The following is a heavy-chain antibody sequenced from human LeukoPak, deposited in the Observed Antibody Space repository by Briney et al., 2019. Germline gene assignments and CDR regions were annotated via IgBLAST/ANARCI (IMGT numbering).Heavy chain of an antibody. CDR1: GFTFSRHA. D-gene: IGHD3-10*01. CDR3: AREGYYGSGSPPSLYFDY. V-gene: IGHV3-30-3*01. Sequence: GGSLRLPCAASGFTFSRHAMHWVRQAPGKGLEWVAVTSSDLNVKLYADSVKGRFTISRDNSRSTLYLQMNSLRPEDTAIYYCAREGYYGSGSPPSLYFDYWGQGTLVTVSS. CDR2: TSSDLNVK. J-gene: IGHJ4*02.